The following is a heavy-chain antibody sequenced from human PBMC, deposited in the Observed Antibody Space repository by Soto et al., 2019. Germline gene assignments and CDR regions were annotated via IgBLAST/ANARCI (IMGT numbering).Heavy chain of an antibody. J-gene: IGHJ5*02. CDR2: IYYSGST. CDR3: ARAGPLRFSYNWFDP. CDR1: GGSISSYY. V-gene: IGHV4-59*01. D-gene: IGHD3-3*01. Sequence: PSETLSLTCTVSGGSISSYYWSWIRQPPGKGLEWIGYIYYSGSTNYNPSLKSRVTISVDTSKNQFSLKLSSVTAADTAVYYCARAGPLRFSYNWFDPWGQGTLVTVSS.